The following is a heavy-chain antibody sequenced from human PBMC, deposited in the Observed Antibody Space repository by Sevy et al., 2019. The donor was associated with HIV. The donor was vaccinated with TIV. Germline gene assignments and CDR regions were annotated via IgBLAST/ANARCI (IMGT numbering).Heavy chain of an antibody. D-gene: IGHD2-2*01. Sequence: GGSLRLSCAASGFTFSSYSMNWVRQAPGKGPEWVSSISSSSYIYYADSVKGRFTISRDNAKNSLYLQMNSLRAEDTAVYYCASSGRCSSTSCPKNWFDPWGQGTLVTVSS. CDR1: GFTFSSYS. CDR2: ISSSSYI. CDR3: ASSGRCSSTSCPKNWFDP. V-gene: IGHV3-21*01. J-gene: IGHJ5*02.